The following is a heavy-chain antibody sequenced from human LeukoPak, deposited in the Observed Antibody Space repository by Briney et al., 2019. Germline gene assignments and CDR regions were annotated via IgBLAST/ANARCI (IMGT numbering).Heavy chain of an antibody. J-gene: IGHJ4*02. CDR3: AGGGQWLSPDY. V-gene: IGHV4-39*07. Sequence: SETLSLTCTVSGGSISSSSYYWGWIRQPPGKGLEWIGSIYYSGSTYYNPSLKSRVTISVDTSKNQFSLKLSSVTAADTAVYYCAGGGQWLSPDYWGQGTLVTVSS. CDR1: GGSISSSSYY. D-gene: IGHD6-19*01. CDR2: IYYSGST.